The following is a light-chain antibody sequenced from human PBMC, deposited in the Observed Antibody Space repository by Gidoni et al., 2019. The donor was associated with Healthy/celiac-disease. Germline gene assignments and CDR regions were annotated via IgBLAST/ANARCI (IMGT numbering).Light chain of an antibody. CDR2: WAS. CDR1: QSVLYSSNNKNY. V-gene: IGKV4-1*01. J-gene: IGKJ1*01. CDR3: QQYYSTPWT. Sequence: DIVMTPSPASLAVSLGERATINCKSSQSVLYSSNNKNYLAWYQQKPGQPPKLLIYWASTRESGVPDRFSGSGSGTDFTLTISSLQAEDVAVYYCQQYYSTPWTFGQXTKVEIK.